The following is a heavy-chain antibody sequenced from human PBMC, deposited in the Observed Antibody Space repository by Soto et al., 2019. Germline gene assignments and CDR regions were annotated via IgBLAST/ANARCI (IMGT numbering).Heavy chain of an antibody. CDR3: ARAHIPIGDYHYYYYGMDV. D-gene: IGHD4-17*01. Sequence: QVQLVQSGAEVKKPGSSVKVSCKASGGTFSSYAISWVRQAPGQGLEWMGGIIPIFGTANYAQKFQGRVTITADESTSTAYMELRSLRSEDTAVYYCARAHIPIGDYHYYYYGMDVWGQGTTVTVSS. J-gene: IGHJ6*02. V-gene: IGHV1-69*01. CDR1: GGTFSSYA. CDR2: IIPIFGTA.